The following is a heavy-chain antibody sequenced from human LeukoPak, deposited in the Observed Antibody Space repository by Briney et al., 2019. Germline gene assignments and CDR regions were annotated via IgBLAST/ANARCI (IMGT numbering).Heavy chain of an antibody. CDR2: ISSGGTTI. J-gene: IGHJ6*02. V-gene: IGHV3-48*03. D-gene: IGHD3-10*01. CDR3: ARSYEYYLGSGYGMDV. CDR1: GITFSSYE. Sequence: GSLRLSCAASGITFSSYEMNWVRQAPGKGLEWVSYISSGGTTICYADSVKGRFTISRDNARNSLYLQMNSLRAEDTAVYHCARSYEYYLGSGYGMDVWGQGTTVTVSS.